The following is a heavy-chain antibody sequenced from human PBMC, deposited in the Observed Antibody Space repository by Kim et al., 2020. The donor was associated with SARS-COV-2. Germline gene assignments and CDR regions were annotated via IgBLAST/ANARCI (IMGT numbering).Heavy chain of an antibody. CDR2: IYSGGST. Sequence: GGSLRLSCAASGFTVSSNYMSWVRQAPGKGLEWVSVIYSGGSTYYADSVKGRFTISRDNSKNTLYLQMNSLRAEDTAVYYCASRDSSGYTHRIWYFDLWGRGTLVTVSS. D-gene: IGHD3-22*01. CDR3: ASRDSSGYTHRIWYFDL. CDR1: GFTVSSNY. J-gene: IGHJ2*01. V-gene: IGHV3-53*01.